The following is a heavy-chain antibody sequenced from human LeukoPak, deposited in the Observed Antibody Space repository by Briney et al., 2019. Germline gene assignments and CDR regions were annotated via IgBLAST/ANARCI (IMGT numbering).Heavy chain of an antibody. D-gene: IGHD2-15*01. CDR1: GLTLSDHY. Sequence: GGSLRLSCAASGLTLSDHYMDWVRQAPGKGLEWVSAISGSGGSTYYADSVKGRFTISRDNSKNTLYLQMNSLRAEDTAVYYCAKVAAGGYCSGGSCPNFDYWGQGTLVTVSS. V-gene: IGHV3-23*01. CDR2: ISGSGGST. CDR3: AKVAAGGYCSGGSCPNFDY. J-gene: IGHJ4*02.